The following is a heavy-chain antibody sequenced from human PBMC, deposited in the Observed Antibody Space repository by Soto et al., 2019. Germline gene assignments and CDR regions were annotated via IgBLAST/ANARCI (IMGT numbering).Heavy chain of an antibody. V-gene: IGHV3-30*03. Sequence: QVQLVESGGGVVQPGRSLRLSCAVSGFTVSTYGMHWVRQAPGKGLEWVAVISRDGGTKHYADSVKGRFTISRDNSRNTLFLEMNSLRGDDMAVYYCTGEVASGYWGQGTLVTVSS. CDR3: TGEVASGY. D-gene: IGHD2-8*02. CDR1: GFTVSTYG. CDR2: ISRDGGTK. J-gene: IGHJ4*02.